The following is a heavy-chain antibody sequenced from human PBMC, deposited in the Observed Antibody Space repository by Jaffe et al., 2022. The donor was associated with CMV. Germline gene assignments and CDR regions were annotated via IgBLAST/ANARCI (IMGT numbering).Heavy chain of an antibody. CDR3: ARLPIVVANSPALDY. J-gene: IGHJ4*02. D-gene: IGHD2-21*01. V-gene: IGHV4-39*01. CDR2: IYYSGST. CDR1: GGSISSSSYY. Sequence: QLQLQESGPGLVKPSETLSLTCTVSGGSISSSSYYWGWIRQPPGKGLEWIGSIYYSGSTYYNPSLKSRVTISVDTSKNQFSLKLSSVTAADTAVYYCARLPIVVANSPALDYWGQGTLVTVSS.